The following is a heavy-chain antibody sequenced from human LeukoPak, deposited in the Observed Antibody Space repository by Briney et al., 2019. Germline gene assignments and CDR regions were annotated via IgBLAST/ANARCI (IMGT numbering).Heavy chain of an antibody. CDR2: ISSSSSYI. D-gene: IGHD3-22*01. CDR3: ARDESAYYYDSSGLMKFDY. Sequence: GGSLRLSCAASGFIFSTYSMNWVRQAPGKGLEWVSSISSSSSYIYYADSLKGRFTISRDNAKNSLYLQMNSLRAEDTAVYYCARDESAYYYDSSGLMKFDYWGQGTLVTVSS. J-gene: IGHJ4*02. CDR1: GFIFSTYS. V-gene: IGHV3-21*01.